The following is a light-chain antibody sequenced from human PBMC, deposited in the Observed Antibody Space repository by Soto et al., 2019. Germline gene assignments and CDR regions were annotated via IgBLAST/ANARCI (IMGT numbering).Light chain of an antibody. CDR2: DVT. CDR3: SSYTAINSLV. CDR1: SSDVGGYNY. V-gene: IGLV2-14*03. J-gene: IGLJ2*01. Sequence: QSALTQPASVSGSPGQSVTISCTGTSSDVGGYNYVSWYQQHPGKAPKLIIYDVTNRPSGVPNRFSGSKSGNTASLTISGLQAEDEADYYCSSYTAINSLVFGGGTKVTVL.